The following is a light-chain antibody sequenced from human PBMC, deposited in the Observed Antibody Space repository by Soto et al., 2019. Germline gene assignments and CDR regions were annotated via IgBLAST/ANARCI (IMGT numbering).Light chain of an antibody. Sequence: EIVMTQSPATLSVSPVGRAALSCRASQSVSSNLAWYQQKPGQAPRLLIYDASTRAAGIPARFSGSGSGTEFTLTISSLQSEDFAVYSCQQYHNWPWAFGQGTKVEI. V-gene: IGKV3-15*01. CDR2: DAS. J-gene: IGKJ1*01. CDR1: QSVSSN. CDR3: QQYHNWPWA.